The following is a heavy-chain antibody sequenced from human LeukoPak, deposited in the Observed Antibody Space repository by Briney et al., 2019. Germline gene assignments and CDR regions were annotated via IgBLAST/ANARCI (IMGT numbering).Heavy chain of an antibody. CDR2: INHSGST. CDR1: GGSFSGYY. V-gene: IGHV4-34*01. D-gene: IGHD6-19*01. Sequence: SETLSLTCAVYGGSFSGYYWSWIRQPPGKGLEWIGEINHSGSTNYNPSLKSRVTISVDTSKSQFSLKLSSVTAADTAVYYCARGRIAVATCDYWGQGTLVTVSS. J-gene: IGHJ4*02. CDR3: ARGRIAVATCDY.